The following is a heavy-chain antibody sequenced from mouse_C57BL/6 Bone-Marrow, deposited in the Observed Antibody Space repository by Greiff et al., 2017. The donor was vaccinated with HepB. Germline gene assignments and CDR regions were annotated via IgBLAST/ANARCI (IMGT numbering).Heavy chain of an antibody. J-gene: IGHJ2*01. Sequence: VQLQQSGAELVRPGTSVKVSCKASRYAFTNYLIEWVKQRPGQGLEWIGVINPGSGGTNYNEKFKGKATLTADKSSSTAYMQLSSLTSEDSAVYFCARSLYYFDYWGQGTTLTVSS. D-gene: IGHD6-2*01. CDR1: RYAFTNYL. CDR2: INPGSGGT. V-gene: IGHV1-54*01. CDR3: ARSLYYFDY.